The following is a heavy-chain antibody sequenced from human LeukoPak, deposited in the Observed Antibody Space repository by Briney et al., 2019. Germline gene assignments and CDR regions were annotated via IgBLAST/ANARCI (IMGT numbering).Heavy chain of an antibody. CDR3: ARAAYDSSGYPNY. CDR2: IYPGDSDT. CDR1: GSRFTSYW. J-gene: IGHJ4*02. D-gene: IGHD3-22*01. Sequence: GESLQISCQGSGSRFTSYWIGWVRPVPGKGLGWMGIIYPGDSDTRYSPSFQGQVTISADKSISTAYLQWSSLKASDTAMYYCARAAYDSSGYPNYWGQGTLVTVSS. V-gene: IGHV5-51*01.